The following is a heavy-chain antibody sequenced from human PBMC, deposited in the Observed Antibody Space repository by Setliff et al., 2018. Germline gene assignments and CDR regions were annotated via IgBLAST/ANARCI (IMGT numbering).Heavy chain of an antibody. D-gene: IGHD3-10*01. Sequence: ASVKVSCKASGYTFTSYGISWVRQAPGQGLEGMGWISAYNGNTKYSQKFQGRVTITRDTSASTAYMELSSLRSEDTAVYYCARDLVWFGELLDLPGYYFDYWGQGTLVTVSS. CDR1: GYTFTSYG. V-gene: IGHV1-18*01. CDR2: ISAYNGNT. J-gene: IGHJ4*02. CDR3: ARDLVWFGELLDLPGYYFDY.